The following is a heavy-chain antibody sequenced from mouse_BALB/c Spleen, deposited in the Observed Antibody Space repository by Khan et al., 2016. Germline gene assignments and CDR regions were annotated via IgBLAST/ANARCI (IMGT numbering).Heavy chain of an antibody. V-gene: IGHV1-80*01. D-gene: IGHD4-1*01. CDR3: ARGVGPDY. CDR1: GYVFSSYW. Sequence: VQCQESGAELVRPGSSVKISCKASGYVFSSYWMNWVKQRPGQGLEWIGQIYPGDGDTNYNGKFKGKATLTADKSSSTAYMQLSSLTSEDSAVYFCARGVGPDYWGQGTTLTVSS. CDR2: IYPGDGDT. J-gene: IGHJ2*01.